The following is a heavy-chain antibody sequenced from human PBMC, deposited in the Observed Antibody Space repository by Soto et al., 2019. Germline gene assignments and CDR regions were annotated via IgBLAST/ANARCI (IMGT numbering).Heavy chain of an antibody. Sequence: SETLSLTCAVYGVSFTGYYWSWIRQPPGKGLEWIGEINHSGSTNYNPSVKSRVTITVDTYKKQFSLKLSSVTAADTAVYYCATSYYNFWSGYYLAYFDYWGQGTLVTVSS. CDR2: INHSGST. V-gene: IGHV4-34*01. CDR1: GVSFTGYY. J-gene: IGHJ4*02. D-gene: IGHD3-3*01. CDR3: ATSYYNFWSGYYLAYFDY.